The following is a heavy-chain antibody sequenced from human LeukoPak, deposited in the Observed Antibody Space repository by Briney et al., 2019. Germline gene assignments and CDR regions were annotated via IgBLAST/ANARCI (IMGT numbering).Heavy chain of an antibody. Sequence: PGGSLRLSCAASGFIFSDYGMHWVRQAPGKGLDWVAFIRDDGSNKYYVDSVKGRFTISRDNFKNTVYLQMNSLRTEDTGVYYCAKEGTASKPSDLDYWGQGTLVTVSS. D-gene: IGHD1/OR15-1a*01. J-gene: IGHJ4*02. CDR1: GFIFSDYG. CDR3: AKEGTASKPSDLDY. CDR2: IRDDGSNK. V-gene: IGHV3-30*02.